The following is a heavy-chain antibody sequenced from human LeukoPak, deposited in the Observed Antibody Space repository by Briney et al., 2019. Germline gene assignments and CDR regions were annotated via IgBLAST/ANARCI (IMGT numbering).Heavy chain of an antibody. CDR1: GFSFSDYA. V-gene: IGHV3-21*01. CDR3: AHSSGYAYGLDY. CDR2: ISSSSTYI. Sequence: GGSLRLSCAASGFSFSDYAMNWVRQAPGKGLEWVSAISSSSTYIYYADSVKGRFTISRDNAKSSLYLQMSSLRADDTAVYYCAHSSGYAYGLDYWGQGTLVTVPS. D-gene: IGHD5-12*01. J-gene: IGHJ4*02.